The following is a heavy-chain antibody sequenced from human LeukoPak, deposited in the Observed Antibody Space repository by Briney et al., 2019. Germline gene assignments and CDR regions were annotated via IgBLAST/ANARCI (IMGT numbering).Heavy chain of an antibody. V-gene: IGHV4-34*01. Sequence: KTSETLSLTCAVYGGSFSGYYWSWIRQPPGKGLEWIGEINHSGSTNYNPSLKSRVTISVDTSKNQFSLKLSSVTAADTAVYYCARTIGLTPFDYWGQGTLVTVFS. J-gene: IGHJ4*02. D-gene: IGHD2/OR15-2a*01. CDR3: ARTIGLTPFDY. CDR1: GGSFSGYY. CDR2: INHSGST.